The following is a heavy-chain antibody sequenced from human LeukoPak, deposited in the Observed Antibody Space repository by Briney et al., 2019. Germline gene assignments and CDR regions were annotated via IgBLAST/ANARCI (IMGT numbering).Heavy chain of an antibody. CDR2: IYYSGST. D-gene: IGHD3-9*01. CDR3: ARFHISTGSFDF. CDR1: GGSISSHY. V-gene: IGHV4-59*07. Sequence: KSSDTLSLTCTVSGGSISSHYWSWIRQPPGKGLEFIGYIYYSGSTNHNPSLKSRVTISVDTSKNQFSLKLSSVTAADTAVYYCARFHISTGSFDFWGQGTLVTVSS. J-gene: IGHJ4*02.